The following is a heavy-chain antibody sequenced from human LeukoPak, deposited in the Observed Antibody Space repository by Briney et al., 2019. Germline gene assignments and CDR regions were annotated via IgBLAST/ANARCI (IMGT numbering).Heavy chain of an antibody. Sequence: PGGSLRLSCAASGFTFSSYGMNWVRQAPWKGLEWVSSITSSSSYIYYPDSVKGRFTISRDNAKNSLYLQMNSLRAEDTAVYYCARSYSSSRGTFDYWGQGTLVTVSS. D-gene: IGHD6-6*01. CDR1: GFTFSSYG. J-gene: IGHJ4*02. CDR2: ITSSSSYI. CDR3: ARSYSSSRGTFDY. V-gene: IGHV3-21*01.